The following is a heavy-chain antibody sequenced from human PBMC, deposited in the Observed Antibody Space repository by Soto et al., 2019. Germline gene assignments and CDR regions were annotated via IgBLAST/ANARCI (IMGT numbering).Heavy chain of an antibody. D-gene: IGHD3-10*01. CDR2: IDKVGTDS. CDR1: EFTFSGRS. V-gene: IGHV3-74*01. J-gene: IGHJ6*03. CDR3: ARGWFGPDV. Sequence: EVQLVESGGGLVQPGGSLRLSCAASEFTFSGRSVPWVRQAPGKGLVWVSGIDKVGTDSTYADSVKGRFTSSRDNAKNSVYLQMNSLRVEDTAVYYCARGWFGPDVWGKGTTVTVSS.